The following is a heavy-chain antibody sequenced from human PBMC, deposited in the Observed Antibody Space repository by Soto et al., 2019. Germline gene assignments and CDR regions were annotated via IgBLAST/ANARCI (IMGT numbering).Heavy chain of an antibody. D-gene: IGHD1-26*01. Sequence: SEDLSLTCSVFGGSNSRYYWSSVRQPPGKGLEWIGYIYYSGSTNYNPSLKSRVTISVDTSKNKFSLKLSSVTAADTAVYYCARDGSGAYLNWFDPWGQGTLATVSP. CDR1: GGSNSRYY. CDR2: IYYSGST. V-gene: IGHV4-59*01. J-gene: IGHJ5*02. CDR3: ARDGSGAYLNWFDP.